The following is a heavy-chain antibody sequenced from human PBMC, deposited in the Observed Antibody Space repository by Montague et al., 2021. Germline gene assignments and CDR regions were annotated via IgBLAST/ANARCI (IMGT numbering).Heavy chain of an antibody. D-gene: IGHD6-13*01. V-gene: IGHV4-39*07. J-gene: IGHJ5*02. CDR3: ARVFSSWYVGWFDP. CDR2: IYYSGNS. CDR1: GASITSNIYY. Sequence: SETLSLTCTVSGASITSNIYYWGWIRQSPGKGLEWIGSIYYSGNSFYQPSLKSRITMAVDTSKNQFSLELSSVTAADTALYYCARVFSSWYVGWFDPWGQGTLVTVSS.